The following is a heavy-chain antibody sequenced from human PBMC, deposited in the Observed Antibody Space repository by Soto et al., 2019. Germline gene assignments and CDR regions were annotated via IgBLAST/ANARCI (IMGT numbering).Heavy chain of an antibody. Sequence: TLSLTCTLSGDSISSYYWTWIRQPPGKGLEWIGYGHYSGSSKYNPSLKSRVSISVDTSKNQFSLKLSSVTAADTAFYYCSRDLGSVLSDWGQGTLVTVSS. J-gene: IGHJ4*02. V-gene: IGHV4-59*01. CDR3: SRDLGSVLSD. CDR2: GHYSGSS. CDR1: GDSISSYY. D-gene: IGHD2-8*02.